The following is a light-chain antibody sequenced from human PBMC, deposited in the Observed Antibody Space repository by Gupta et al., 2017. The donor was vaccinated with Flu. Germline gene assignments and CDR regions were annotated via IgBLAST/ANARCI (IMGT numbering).Light chain of an antibody. J-gene: IGKJ2*01. CDR1: QDIEKY. V-gene: IGKV1-33*01. CDR2: DGA. CDR3: QQYDSLPYT. Sequence: DIQMTQSPPSLPASVGDRVTITCQASQDIEKYLNLFQQKKGEAPKLLIYDGAILETGVTSRFSGSGSGTHFTLTISDLQPEDFATYHCQQYDSLPYTFGQGTTLDFK.